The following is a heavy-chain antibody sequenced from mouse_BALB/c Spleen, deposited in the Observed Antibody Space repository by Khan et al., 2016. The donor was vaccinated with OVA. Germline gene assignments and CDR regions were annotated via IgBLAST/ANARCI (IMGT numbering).Heavy chain of an antibody. J-gene: IGHJ3*01. CDR2: IDPFSGDT. D-gene: IGHD2-2*01. V-gene: IGHV1S135*01. CDR1: GYSFTTYY. CDR3: TRHGYVSWFTY. Sequence: VHLQQSGPELMKPGASVKISCKASGYSFTTYYIHWVIQSHGKSIEWIGYIDPFSGDTTSNQKFKGKATLTVDKSSSTAYIHLSNLTSEDSAVYFCTRHGYVSWFTYWGQGTLVTVSA.